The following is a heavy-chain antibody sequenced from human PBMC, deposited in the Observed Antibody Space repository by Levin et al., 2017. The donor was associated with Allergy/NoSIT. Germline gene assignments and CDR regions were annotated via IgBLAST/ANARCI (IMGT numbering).Heavy chain of an antibody. V-gene: IGHV4-39*01. CDR3: ARLTKLDPYFDY. J-gene: IGHJ4*02. CDR2: IYYSGST. D-gene: IGHD1-1*01. Sequence: SETLSLTCTVSGGSISSSSYYWGWIRQPPGKGLEWIGSIYYSGSTYYNPSLKSRVTISVDTSKNQFSLKLSSVTAADTAVYYCARLTKLDPYFDYWGQGTLVTVSS. CDR1: GGSISSSSYY.